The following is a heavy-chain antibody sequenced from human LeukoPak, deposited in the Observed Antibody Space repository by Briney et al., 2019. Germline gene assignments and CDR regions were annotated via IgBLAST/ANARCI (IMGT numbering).Heavy chain of an antibody. V-gene: IGHV3-48*02. J-gene: IGHJ4*02. CDR2: ISSGSGTI. CDR3: ARDHGGSKRG. CDR1: GFTFGTYS. Sequence: SGGSLRLSCAASGFTFGTYSMNWVGQAPGKGLEGVAYISSGSGTIYYADSVRGRFTISRDDAKNSLYLQMNSLRDEDTAVYYCARDHGGSKRGWGQGTLVTVSS. D-gene: IGHD2-15*01.